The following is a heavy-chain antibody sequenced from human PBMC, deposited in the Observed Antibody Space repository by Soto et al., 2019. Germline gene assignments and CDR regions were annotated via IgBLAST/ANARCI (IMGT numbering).Heavy chain of an antibody. CDR2: IYYSGST. Sequence: QVQLQESGPGLVKPSQTLSLTCTVSGGSISSGDYYWSWIRQPPGKGLEWIGYIYYSGSTYYNPSXMRKVXXSVDTSKNQFSLKLSSVTAADTAVYSCARGRVAIDWGQGTLVTVSS. CDR3: ARGRVAID. J-gene: IGHJ4*02. CDR1: GGSISSGDYY. D-gene: IGHD3-3*01. V-gene: IGHV4-30-4*01.